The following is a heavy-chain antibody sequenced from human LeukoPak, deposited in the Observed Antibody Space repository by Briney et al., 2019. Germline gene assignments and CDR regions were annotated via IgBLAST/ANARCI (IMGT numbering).Heavy chain of an antibody. CDR1: VFAFSTYR. D-gene: IGHD3-10*01. Sequence: GGSLRLSCAASVFAFSTYRMNWVRQAPGKGPEWVSSIRGSSSHIYYADAVKGRFTISRDNANNSLSLQMTSLRAEDTAIYYCARGFPSGGSWFDPWGQGTLVTVSS. CDR2: IRGSSSHI. CDR3: ARGFPSGGSWFDP. V-gene: IGHV3-21*01. J-gene: IGHJ5*02.